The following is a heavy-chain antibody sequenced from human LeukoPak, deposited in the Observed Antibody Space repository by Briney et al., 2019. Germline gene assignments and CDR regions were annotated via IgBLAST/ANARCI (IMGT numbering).Heavy chain of an antibody. D-gene: IGHD3-9*01. CDR3: ARDYYDILTGNYKGDYYYYYYMDV. J-gene: IGHJ6*03. CDR1: GFNFGSYW. V-gene: IGHV3-7*01. CDR2: IKEDGSEK. Sequence: PGGSLRLSCAASGFNFGSYWMSWVRQAPGKGLEWVANIKEDGSEKYYVDSVKGRFTISRDNAKNSLYLQVNSLRVEDTAVYYCARDYYDILTGNYKGDYYYYYYMDVWGKGTTVTVSS.